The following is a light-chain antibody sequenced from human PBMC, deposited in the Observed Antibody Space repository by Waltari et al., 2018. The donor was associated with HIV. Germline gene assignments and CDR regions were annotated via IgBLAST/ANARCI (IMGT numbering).Light chain of an antibody. J-gene: IGLJ2*01. V-gene: IGLV3-19*01. CDR1: SLRSYY. CDR2: GKN. Sequence: SSELTQDPAVSVALGQTVRITCQGDSLRSYYASWYQQKPGQAPVLVSYGKNNRPSGIPDRFSGSRSGNTASLTITGAQAEDEADYYCNSRDSSGNHLRVFGGGTKLTVL. CDR3: NSRDSSGNHLRV.